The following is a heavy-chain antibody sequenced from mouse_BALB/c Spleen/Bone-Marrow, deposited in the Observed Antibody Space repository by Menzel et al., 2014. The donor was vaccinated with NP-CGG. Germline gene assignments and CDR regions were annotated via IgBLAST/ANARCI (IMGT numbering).Heavy chain of an antibody. CDR3: ARSDYGYGYFDV. V-gene: IGHV1-26*01. CDR2: INPYNGGT. D-gene: IGHD1-1*01. Sequence: VQLQQSGPELVKPGASMKISCKASGYSFTDYTMNWVKPSHGKNLEWIGLINPYNGGTTNNQKFKGKATLTVDMSSSTAYLELLSLTSEDSAVYYCARSDYGYGYFDVWGAGTTVTVSS. CDR1: GYSFTDYT. J-gene: IGHJ1*01.